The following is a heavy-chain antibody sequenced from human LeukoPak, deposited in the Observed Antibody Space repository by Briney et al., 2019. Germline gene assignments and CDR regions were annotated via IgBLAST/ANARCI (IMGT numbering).Heavy chain of an antibody. CDR2: ITPNSGGT. Sequence: GASVKVSCKASGYTLTGYYMHWVRQAPGQGLKWMGWITPNSGGTKYAQKFQGRVTMTRDTSISTVYMELSGLRSDDTAVYYCARGFRLSAIEDWFDPWGQGTLVTVSS. V-gene: IGHV1-2*02. D-gene: IGHD2-2*02. CDR1: GYTLTGYY. J-gene: IGHJ5*02. CDR3: ARGFRLSAIEDWFDP.